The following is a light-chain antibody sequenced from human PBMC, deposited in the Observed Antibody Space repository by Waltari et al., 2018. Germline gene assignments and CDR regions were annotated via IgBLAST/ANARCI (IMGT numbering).Light chain of an antibody. Sequence: DIKMTPSPSSVSASVGARVTITCRESQDVSKWLAWYQQKPGKAPKFLIYAASSLQRGVPSRFSGSGSGTDFSLTISSLQPDDFATYYCQQANTFPYTFGQGTKVEIK. CDR1: QDVSKW. CDR3: QQANTFPYT. J-gene: IGKJ2*01. CDR2: AAS. V-gene: IGKV1-12*01.